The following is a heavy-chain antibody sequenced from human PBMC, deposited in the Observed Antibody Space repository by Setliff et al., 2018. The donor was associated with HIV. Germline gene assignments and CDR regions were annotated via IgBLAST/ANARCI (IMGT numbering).Heavy chain of an antibody. CDR3: ASPHYDYVWGSYQSDY. D-gene: IGHD3-16*02. V-gene: IGHV3-7*01. Sequence: GGSLRLSCAASGFTFSSFWMSWVRQAPGKGLEWVANIKHDGSEKYYVDSVKGRFTISRDNAKNSLYLQMNSLRAEDTAVYYCASPHYDYVWGSYQSDYWGQGTLVTVSS. CDR2: IKHDGSEK. J-gene: IGHJ4*02. CDR1: GFTFSSFW.